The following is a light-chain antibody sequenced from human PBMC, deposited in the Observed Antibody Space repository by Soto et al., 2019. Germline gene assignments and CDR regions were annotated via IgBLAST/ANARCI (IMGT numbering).Light chain of an antibody. V-gene: IGKV3-20*01. CDR3: QQYGSSPLT. CDR2: GAS. Sequence: EIVLTQSPGTLSLSPGERATLSCRASQSVSSSYLAWYQQKPGQPPRLLIYGASSRATGIPDRFSGSGSGTDFTLTISRLEPEDFAVYSCQQYGSSPLTFGGGTKVDIK. CDR1: QSVSSSY. J-gene: IGKJ4*01.